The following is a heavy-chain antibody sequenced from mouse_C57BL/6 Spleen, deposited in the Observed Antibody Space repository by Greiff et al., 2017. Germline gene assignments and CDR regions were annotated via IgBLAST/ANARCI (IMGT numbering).Heavy chain of an antibody. D-gene: IGHD2-3*01. Sequence: VQRVESGPGLVAPSQSLSITCTVSGFSLTSYAISWVRQPPGKGLEWLGVIWTGGGTNYNSALKSRLSISKDNSKSQVFLKMNSLQTDDTARYYCARKVYDGYYYWYFDVWGTGTTVTVSS. CDR3: ARKVYDGYYYWYFDV. J-gene: IGHJ1*03. V-gene: IGHV2-9-1*01. CDR1: GFSLTSYA. CDR2: IWTGGGT.